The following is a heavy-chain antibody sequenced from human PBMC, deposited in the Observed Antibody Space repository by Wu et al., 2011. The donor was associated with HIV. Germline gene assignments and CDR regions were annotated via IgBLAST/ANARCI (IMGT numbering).Heavy chain of an antibody. CDR2: LDPKDGEA. D-gene: IGHD6-13*01. CDR3: AIGIAAPKYFYSYYMDI. V-gene: IGHV1-69-2*01. CDR1: GDSSGDYY. Sequence: VHLVQSGAEVRKPGTSVKISCTVSGDSSGDYYLHWVRQAPGRGLEWMGLLDPKDGEAFYAENFQGRVIITADTSTDTAYMELSSLRSEDTAVYYCAIGIAAPKYFYSYYMDIWGRGTTVTVSS. J-gene: IGHJ6*03.